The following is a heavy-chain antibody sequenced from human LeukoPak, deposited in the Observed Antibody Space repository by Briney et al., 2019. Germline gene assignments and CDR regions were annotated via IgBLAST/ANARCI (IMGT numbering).Heavy chain of an antibody. Sequence: GGSLRLSCTASGLTFSNYATTWVRQAPGKGLEWVSSITGSGRGTYYADSVKGRFSVSRDNSQNTVFLHMNSLRADDTALYYCSKDPNGDYVGAFDMWGQGTMVTVSS. CDR3: SKDPNGDYVGAFDM. V-gene: IGHV3-23*01. CDR2: ITGSGRGT. D-gene: IGHD4-17*01. CDR1: GLTFSNYA. J-gene: IGHJ3*02.